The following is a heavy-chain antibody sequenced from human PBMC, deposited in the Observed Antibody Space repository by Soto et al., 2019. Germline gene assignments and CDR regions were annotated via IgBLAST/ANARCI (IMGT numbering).Heavy chain of an antibody. D-gene: IGHD3-3*01. CDR3: AKMRGGTIFGVHTGPLDY. J-gene: IGHJ4*02. CDR2: ISGSGGST. CDR1: GFTFSSYA. Sequence: RGSLRLSCAASGFTFSSYAMSWVRQAPWKGLEWVSAISGSGGSTYYADSVKGRFTISRDNSKNTLYLQMNSLRAEDTAVYYCAKMRGGTIFGVHTGPLDYWGQGTLVTVSS. V-gene: IGHV3-23*01.